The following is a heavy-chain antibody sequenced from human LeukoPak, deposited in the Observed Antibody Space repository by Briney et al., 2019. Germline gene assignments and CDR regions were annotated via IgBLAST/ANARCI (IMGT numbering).Heavy chain of an antibody. CDR2: INSVNT. CDR1: GFTLSIYA. D-gene: IGHD6-19*01. J-gene: IGHJ4*02. V-gene: IGHV3-23*03. Sequence: GGSLRLSCVASGFTLSIYAMNWVRQAPGKGLEWVSVINSVNTYYADSVKGRFTPSRDTSKNTLYLQMNSLRADDTAVYFCVKGYTTRWAEGYLDYWGQGTLVTVSS. CDR3: VKGYTTRWAEGYLDY.